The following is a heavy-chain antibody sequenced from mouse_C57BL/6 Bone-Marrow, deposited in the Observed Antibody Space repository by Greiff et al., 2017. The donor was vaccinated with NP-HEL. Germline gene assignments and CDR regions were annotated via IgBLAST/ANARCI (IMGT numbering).Heavy chain of an antibody. CDR1: GFTFSSYA. CDR3: AREGDYYCNV. J-gene: IGHJ1*03. D-gene: IGHD1-1*01. V-gene: IGHV5-4*01. CDR2: ISAGGSYT. Sequence: EVKLVESGGGLVKPGGSLKLSCAASGFTFSSYAMSWVRQTPEKSLEWVAPISAGGSYTYYPDNVKGRFTISRDNAKNNLYLQLSHLKSEDTAMYDIAREGDYYCNVWGTGTTVTVSS.